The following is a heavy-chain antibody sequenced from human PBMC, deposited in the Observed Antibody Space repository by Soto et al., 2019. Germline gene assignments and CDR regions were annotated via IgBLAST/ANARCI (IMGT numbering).Heavy chain of an antibody. J-gene: IGHJ6*02. CDR2: IYPGDSDT. V-gene: IGHV5-51*01. CDR3: ARVMYYGSGGYYPRASYYYYGMDV. CDR1: GYSFTSYW. Sequence: GESLKISCKGSGYSFTSYWIGWVRQMPGKGLEWMGIIYPGDSDTRYSPSFQGQVTISADKSISTAYLQWSSLKASDTAMYYCARVMYYGSGGYYPRASYYYYGMDVWGQGTTVTVSS. D-gene: IGHD3-10*01.